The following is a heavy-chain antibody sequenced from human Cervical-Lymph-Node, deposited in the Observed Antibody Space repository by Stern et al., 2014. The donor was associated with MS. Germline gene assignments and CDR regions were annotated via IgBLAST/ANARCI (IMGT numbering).Heavy chain of an antibody. Sequence: VHLVESGPGLVKPSETLSLACTVSGGSISGFYWSWIRQPAGKGLEWIGRIYASGSTDQNRSLKRRVTMSVDTSRNQFSLKLRSVTAADTAVYYCARDLRSDYSSSGFDYWGQGTLVTVSS. CDR1: GGSISGFY. CDR2: IYASGST. CDR3: ARDLRSDYSSSGFDY. V-gene: IGHV4-4*07. D-gene: IGHD6-6*01. J-gene: IGHJ4*02.